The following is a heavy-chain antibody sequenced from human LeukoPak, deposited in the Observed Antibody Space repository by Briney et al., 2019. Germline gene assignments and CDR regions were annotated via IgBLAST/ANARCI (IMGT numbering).Heavy chain of an antibody. CDR3: ARDEDTSALSEY. CDR2: ISNNGGRT. Sequence: GGSLRLSCAASGFTFSSSVMSWVRQAPGKGLEWVSAISNNGGRTDYADSVKGRFTISRDNSKSTLYLHMDSLRAEDTAVYYCARDEDTSALSEYWGQGTLVTVSS. J-gene: IGHJ4*02. D-gene: IGHD2/OR15-2a*01. V-gene: IGHV3-23*01. CDR1: GFTFSSSV.